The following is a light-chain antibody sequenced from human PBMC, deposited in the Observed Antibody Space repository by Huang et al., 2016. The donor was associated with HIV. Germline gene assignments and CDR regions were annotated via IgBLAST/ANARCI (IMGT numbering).Light chain of an antibody. CDR2: GAS. CDR1: QRVGIY. V-gene: IGKV3-20*01. Sequence: EIVLTQSPGTLSLSPGERATLSCRATQRVGIYLAWSQQKPGQAPRLLISGASTRVTGIPDRFSGGGSGTDFTLSISRLEPEDFAVYYCQQYERPPDTFGPGTKVNIK. CDR3: QQYERPPDT. J-gene: IGKJ3*01.